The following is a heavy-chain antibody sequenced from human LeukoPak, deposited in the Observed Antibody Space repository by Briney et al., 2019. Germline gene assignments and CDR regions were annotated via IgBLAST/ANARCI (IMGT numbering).Heavy chain of an antibody. CDR3: AKAFWSGYYAPVYYFDY. J-gene: IGHJ4*02. D-gene: IGHD3-3*01. CDR1: GFTFSSYG. V-gene: IGHV3-30*02. Sequence: GGSLRLSCAASGFTFSSYGIYWVRQAPGKGLQWVAFIRYDGSNKYYADSVKGRFTISRDNSKNTLYLQMNSLRAEDTAVYYCAKAFWSGYYAPVYYFDYWGQGTLVTVSS. CDR2: IRYDGSNK.